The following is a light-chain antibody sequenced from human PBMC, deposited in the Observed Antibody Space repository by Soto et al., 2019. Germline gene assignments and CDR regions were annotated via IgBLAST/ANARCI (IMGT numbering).Light chain of an antibody. Sequence: QSALTQPASVSGSPGQSITISCTGTSSDVGSYNLVSWYQQHSGKAPKLIIYEVSQRPSGVSNRFSGSNSGNTASLTISGVQAEDEADYCCCSYAGSSTNVFGTGTKVTVL. J-gene: IGLJ1*01. CDR1: SSDVGSYNL. V-gene: IGLV2-23*02. CDR3: CSYAGSSTNV. CDR2: EVS.